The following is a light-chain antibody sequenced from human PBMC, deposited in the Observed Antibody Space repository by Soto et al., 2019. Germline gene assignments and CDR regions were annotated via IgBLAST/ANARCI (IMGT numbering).Light chain of an antibody. J-gene: IGKJ2*01. V-gene: IGKV3-20*01. CDR1: QSVGKNY. CDR2: DAS. Sequence: ETVLTQSPGTLSLSLGERATLSCRASQSVGKNYLAWFQKKRGQAPRLLIYDASRRATGISDRFSGSGSGTDFTLTISRLETEDSAVYYCQQYATSPLVFGQGTDLEIK. CDR3: QQYATSPLV.